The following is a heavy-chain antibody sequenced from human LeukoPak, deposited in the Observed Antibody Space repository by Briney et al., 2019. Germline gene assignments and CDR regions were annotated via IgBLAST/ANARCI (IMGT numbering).Heavy chain of an antibody. V-gene: IGHV3-74*01. CDR3: VRGQLWSYYHDY. CDR1: GFTFSSYW. CDR2: IKGDERST. J-gene: IGHJ4*02. D-gene: IGHD5-18*01. Sequence: GGSLRLSCAASGFTFSSYWLHWVRQAPGKGLVWVSRIKGDERSTNYADSVKGRFTISREYAKNTVYLKMNSLRAEDTAVYYCVRGQLWSYYHDYWGQGTLVTVSS.